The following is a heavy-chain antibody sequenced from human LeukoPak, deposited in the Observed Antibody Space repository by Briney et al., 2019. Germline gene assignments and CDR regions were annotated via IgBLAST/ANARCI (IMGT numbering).Heavy chain of an antibody. V-gene: IGHV3-7*01. Sequence: AGGSLRLSCAASGFTFSSYWMTWVREAPGKGLEWAANIKQDGSEKHYVDSVKGRFTISRDNAKNSLYLQMNSLRAEDTAVYYCARGYSSSWHLGAIFDYWGQGTLVTLSS. CDR1: GFTFSSYW. J-gene: IGHJ4*02. CDR2: IKQDGSEK. D-gene: IGHD6-13*01. CDR3: ARGYSSSWHLGAIFDY.